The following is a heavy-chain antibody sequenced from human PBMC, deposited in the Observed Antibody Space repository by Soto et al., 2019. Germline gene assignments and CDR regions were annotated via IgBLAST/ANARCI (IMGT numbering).Heavy chain of an antibody. CDR3: GRIKNFINWSFDL. Sequence: SLNCSVAGACRSRCSPGWVRQPPGRGLEWIGFSHHSGYISYSPSLKSRVTMSVEPSKNQFSLKLTSVTAADTALYYCGRIKNFINWSFDLWGQGDPVTVSP. CDR2: SHHSGYI. D-gene: IGHD3-3*01. CDR1: GACRSRCS. J-gene: IGHJ4*02. V-gene: IGHV4-59*08.